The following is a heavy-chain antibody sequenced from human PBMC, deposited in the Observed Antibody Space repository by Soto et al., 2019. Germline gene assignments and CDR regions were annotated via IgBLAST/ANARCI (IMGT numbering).Heavy chain of an antibody. CDR2: IYDSGST. V-gene: IGHV4-30-4*01. J-gene: IGHJ2*01. Sequence: QLQLRESGPGLVKPSETLSLTCTVSGGSISGGVGGLYYWSWIRQPPGKGLEWIGYIYDSGSTYYHPSLKSGCTIAVDTSKNQFSLRLSSVTAADTAVYYCAREVIPLTTDWYFDLWGRGTLVTVSS. CDR3: AREVIPLTTDWYFDL. D-gene: IGHD4-17*01. CDR1: GGSISGGVGGLYY.